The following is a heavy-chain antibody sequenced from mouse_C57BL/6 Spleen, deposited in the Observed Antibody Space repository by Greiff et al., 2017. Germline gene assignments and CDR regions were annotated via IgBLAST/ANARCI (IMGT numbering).Heavy chain of an antibody. CDR1: GFTFSDYG. Sequence: EVKVVESGGGLVKPGGSLKLSCAASGFTFSDYGMHWVRQAPEKGLEWVAYISSGSSTIYYADTVKGRFTISRDNAKNTLFLQMTSLRSEDTAMYYCARTYYDYDVDYAMDYWGQGTSVTVSS. CDR2: ISSGSSTI. D-gene: IGHD2-4*01. V-gene: IGHV5-17*01. CDR3: ARTYYDYDVDYAMDY. J-gene: IGHJ4*01.